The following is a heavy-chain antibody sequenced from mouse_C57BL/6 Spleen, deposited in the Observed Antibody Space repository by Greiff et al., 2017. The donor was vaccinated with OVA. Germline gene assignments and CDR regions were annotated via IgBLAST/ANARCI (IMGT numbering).Heavy chain of an antibody. V-gene: IGHV1-5*01. CDR1: GYTFTSYW. Sequence: VQLQQSGTVLARPGASVKMSCKTSGYTFTSYWMHWVKQRPGQGLEWIGAIYPGNSDTSYNQKFKGKAKLTAVTSASTAYMELSSLTNEDSAVYYCTNYYVSSSPFDYWGQGTTLTVSS. CDR3: TNYYVSSSPFDY. J-gene: IGHJ2*01. D-gene: IGHD1-1*01. CDR2: IYPGNSDT.